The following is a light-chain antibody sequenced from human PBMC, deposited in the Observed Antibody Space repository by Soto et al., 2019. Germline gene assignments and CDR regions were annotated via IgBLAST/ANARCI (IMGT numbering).Light chain of an antibody. CDR2: KVS. CDR1: QSVSSW. Sequence: DIQMTQSPSTLSASVGDRVTITCRASQSVSSWLAWYQQKPGKAPKLLIYKVSSLESWVPSRFSGSGSGRDFTLTICSQQPDDFASYYCQQYNSYSITFGQGTRLEIK. V-gene: IGKV1-5*03. CDR3: QQYNSYSIT. J-gene: IGKJ5*01.